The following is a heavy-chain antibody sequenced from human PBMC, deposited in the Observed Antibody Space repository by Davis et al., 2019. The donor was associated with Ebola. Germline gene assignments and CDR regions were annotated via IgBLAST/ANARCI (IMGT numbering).Heavy chain of an antibody. CDR2: IYYSGST. CDR1: GYSISSGYY. CDR3: ARGPYYYMDV. V-gene: IGHV4-38-2*02. J-gene: IGHJ6*03. Sequence: PSETLSLTCTVSGYSISSGYYWGWIRQPPGKGLEWIGSIYYSGSTYYNPSLKSRVTISVDTSKNQFSLKLSSVTAADTAVYYCARGPYYYMDVWGKGTTVTVSS.